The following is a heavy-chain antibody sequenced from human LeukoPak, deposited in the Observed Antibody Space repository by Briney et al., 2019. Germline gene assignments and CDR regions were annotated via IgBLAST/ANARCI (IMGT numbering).Heavy chain of an antibody. CDR2: IYPGDSDT. Sequence: GESLKISCKGSGYSFTSYWIGWVRQMPGEGLEWMGIIYPGDSDTRYSPSFQGQVTISADKSISTAYLQWSSLKASDTAMYYCARHRRHYDILTGYGYWGQGTLVTVSS. CDR1: GYSFTSYW. V-gene: IGHV5-51*01. CDR3: ARHRRHYDILTGYGY. J-gene: IGHJ4*02. D-gene: IGHD3-9*01.